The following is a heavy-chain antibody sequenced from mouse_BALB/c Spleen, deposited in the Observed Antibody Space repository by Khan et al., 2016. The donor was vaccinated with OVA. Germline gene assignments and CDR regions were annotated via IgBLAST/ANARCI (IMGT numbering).Heavy chain of an antibody. V-gene: IGHV3-2*02. J-gene: IGHJ2*01. CDR2: ISYSGST. D-gene: IGHD1-2*01. CDR1: GYSITSGYG. CDR3: ARTARIKS. Sequence: EVQLQEPGPGLVKPSQSLSLTCTVTGYSITSGYGWNWIRQFPGNKLEWMCYISYSGSTTYNPSLKSRISITRDTSKNQFFLQLNSVTTDDTGTYYCARTARIKSWGQGTTLTVAS.